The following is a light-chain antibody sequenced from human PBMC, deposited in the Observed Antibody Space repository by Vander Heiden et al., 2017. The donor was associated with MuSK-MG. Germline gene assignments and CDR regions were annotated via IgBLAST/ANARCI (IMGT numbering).Light chain of an antibody. CDR1: SSDVGGYNY. Sequence: QSALTQPASVSGSPGQSITISCTGTSSDVGGYNYVSWYQQHPGKAPKLMIYDVSYRPSGVSNRFSGSKSGNTASLTISALQAEDEADYYCSSYTSRNTVVFGGGTKLTVL. CDR2: DVS. V-gene: IGLV2-14*01. CDR3: SSYTSRNTVV. J-gene: IGLJ2*01.